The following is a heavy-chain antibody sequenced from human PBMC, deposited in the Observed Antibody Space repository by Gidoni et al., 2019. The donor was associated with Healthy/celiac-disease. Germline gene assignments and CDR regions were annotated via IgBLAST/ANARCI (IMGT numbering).Heavy chain of an antibody. CDR3: ARAAYYYGSGNYREAFDI. Sequence: QVQLVESGGGVVQPGRSLSLSCAASGFTFSSYGMPWVRQAPGKGLEWVAVIWYDGSNKYYADSVKGRFTISRDNSKNTLYLQMNSLRAEDTAVYYCARAAYYYGSGNYREAFDIWGQGTMVTVSS. V-gene: IGHV3-33*01. J-gene: IGHJ3*02. CDR1: GFTFSSYG. CDR2: IWYDGSNK. D-gene: IGHD3-10*01.